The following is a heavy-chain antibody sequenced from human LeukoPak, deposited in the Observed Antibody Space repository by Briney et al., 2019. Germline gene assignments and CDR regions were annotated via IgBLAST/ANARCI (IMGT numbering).Heavy chain of an antibody. CDR3: SREGCSGGSCYHNWFDP. J-gene: IGHJ5*02. Sequence: GGSLRLSCAASGFSFSSYSMNWVRQAPGKGLEWVADIKQDASEKYYVDSVKGRFTISRDNAKNSLYLQMSSLRAEDTAVYYCSREGCSGGSCYHNWFDPWGQGTLVTVSS. D-gene: IGHD2-15*01. CDR1: GFSFSSYS. CDR2: IKQDASEK. V-gene: IGHV3-7*01.